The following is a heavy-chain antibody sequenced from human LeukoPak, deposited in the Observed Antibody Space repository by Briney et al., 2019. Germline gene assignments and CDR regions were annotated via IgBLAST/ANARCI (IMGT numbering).Heavy chain of an antibody. CDR1: GFTFSSYG. Sequence: PGGSLRLSCAASGFTFSSYGMHWVRQAPGKGLEWVAVISYDGSNKYYADSVKGRFTISRDNSKNTLYLQMNSLRAEDTAVYYCANRDAAMGRWGQGTLVTVSS. CDR3: ANRDAAMGR. V-gene: IGHV3-30*18. D-gene: IGHD5-18*01. CDR2: ISYDGSNK. J-gene: IGHJ4*02.